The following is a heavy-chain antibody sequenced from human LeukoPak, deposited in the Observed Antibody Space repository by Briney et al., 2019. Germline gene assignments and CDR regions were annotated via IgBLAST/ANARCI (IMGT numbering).Heavy chain of an antibody. J-gene: IGHJ4*02. CDR2: MNPNSGNT. V-gene: IGHV1-8*01. Sequence: ASVKVSCKASGYTFTSYDINWVRQATGQGLEWMGWMNPNSGNTGYAQKFQGRVTMTRNTSISTAYMELSSLRSEDTAVYYCARGLENRYCSSTSCYHQGDYWGQGALVTVSA. CDR1: GYTFTSYD. CDR3: ARGLENRYCSSTSCYHQGDY. D-gene: IGHD2-2*01.